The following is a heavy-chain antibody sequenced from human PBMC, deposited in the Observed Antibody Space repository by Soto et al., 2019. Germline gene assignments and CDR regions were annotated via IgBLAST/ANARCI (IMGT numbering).Heavy chain of an antibody. CDR2: IYYSGST. V-gene: IGHV4-59*08. Sequence: SETLSLTCTVSGGSISSYYWSWIRQPPGKGLEWIGYIYYSGSTNYNPSLKSRVTISVDTSKNQFSLKLSSVTAADTAVYYCASYEGGYCSSTSCFYYWGQGTLVTVSS. D-gene: IGHD2-2*01. CDR3: ASYEGGYCSSTSCFYY. J-gene: IGHJ4*02. CDR1: GGSISSYY.